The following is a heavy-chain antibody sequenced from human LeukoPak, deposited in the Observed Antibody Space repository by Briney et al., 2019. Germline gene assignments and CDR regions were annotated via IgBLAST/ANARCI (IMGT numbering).Heavy chain of an antibody. CDR3: ARLPDIVVVPAATHYDY. D-gene: IGHD2-2*01. V-gene: IGHV4-34*01. CDR1: GGSFSGYY. J-gene: IGHJ4*02. Sequence: SETLSLTCAVYGGSFSGYYWSWIRQPPGKGLEWIGEISHSGSTNYNPSLKSRVTISIDTSKNQFSLTLSSVTAAGTAVYYCARLPDIVVVPAATHYDYWGQGTLVTVSS. CDR2: ISHSGST.